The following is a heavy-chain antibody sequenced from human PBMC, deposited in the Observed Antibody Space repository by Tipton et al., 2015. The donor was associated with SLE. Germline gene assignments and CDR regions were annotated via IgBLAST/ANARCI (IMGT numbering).Heavy chain of an antibody. CDR1: GGSISSYY. CDR2: IYYTGST. D-gene: IGHD2-21*01. V-gene: IGHV4-59*08. Sequence: TLSLTCTVSGGSISSYYWTWIRQPPGKGLEWIGYIYYTGSTNYNPSLKRRVTVLVDTSKNQFSLKLSSVTAADTAVYYCVKGGNSLSHWGQGTLVTVPS. J-gene: IGHJ4*02. CDR3: VKGGNSLSH.